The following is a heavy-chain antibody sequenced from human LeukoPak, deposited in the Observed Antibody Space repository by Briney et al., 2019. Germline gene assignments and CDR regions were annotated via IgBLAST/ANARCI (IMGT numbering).Heavy chain of an antibody. J-gene: IGHJ4*02. CDR2: IYYRGST. V-gene: IGHV4-39*07. Sequence: SETLSLTCTVSGGSISSSSYYWGWIRQPPGKGLDWIGSIYYRGSTNYNPSLKSRVTISVDTSKNQFSLKLSSVTAADTAVYYCARVSRTASTFDYWGQGTLVTVSS. CDR3: ARVSRTASTFDY. D-gene: IGHD5/OR15-5a*01. CDR1: GGSISSSSYY.